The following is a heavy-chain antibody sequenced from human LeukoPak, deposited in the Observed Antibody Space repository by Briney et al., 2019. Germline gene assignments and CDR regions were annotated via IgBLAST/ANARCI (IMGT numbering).Heavy chain of an antibody. Sequence: ASVKVSCKASGYTFIGYYMHWVRQAPGQGLEWMGIINPSDGTTTYAQKFQGRVTMTRDTSTSTVYMELSSLRSEDTAVYYCAKAVSLLTYHALDVWGQGTTVTVSS. CDR2: INPSDGTT. J-gene: IGHJ6*02. CDR1: GYTFIGYY. D-gene: IGHD1-14*01. CDR3: AKAVSLLTYHALDV. V-gene: IGHV1-46*01.